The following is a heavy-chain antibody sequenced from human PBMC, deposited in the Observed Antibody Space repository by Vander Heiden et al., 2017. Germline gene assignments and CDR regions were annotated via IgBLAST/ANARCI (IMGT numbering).Heavy chain of an antibody. CDR2: IIPIFGTA. J-gene: IGHJ2*01. CDR3: ARELLTTVTRWYFDL. Sequence: QVQLVQSGAEVKKPGSSVKVSCKASGGTFSSYAISWVRQAPGQGVGWMGGIIPIFGTANYAQKFQGRGTITADESTSTAYMELSSLRSEDTAVYYCARELLTTVTRWYFDLWGRGTLVTVSS. CDR1: GGTFSSYA. D-gene: IGHD4-4*01. V-gene: IGHV1-69*01.